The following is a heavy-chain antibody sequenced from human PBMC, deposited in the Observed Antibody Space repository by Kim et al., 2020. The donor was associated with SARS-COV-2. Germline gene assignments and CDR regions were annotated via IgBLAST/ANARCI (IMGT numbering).Heavy chain of an antibody. CDR2: ISGDGGST. J-gene: IGHJ5*02. CDR1: GFTFDDYA. V-gene: IGHV3-43*02. Sequence: GGSLRLSCAASGFTFDDYAMHWVRQAPGKGLEWVSLISGDGGSTYYADSVKGRFTISRDNSKNSLYLQMNSLRTEDTALYYCANWGSSTSCYSDNWFDPWGQGTLVTVSS. CDR3: ANWGSSTSCYSDNWFDP. D-gene: IGHD2-2*01.